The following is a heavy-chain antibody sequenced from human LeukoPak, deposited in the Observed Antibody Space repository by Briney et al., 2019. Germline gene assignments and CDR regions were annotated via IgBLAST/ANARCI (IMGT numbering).Heavy chain of an antibody. CDR3: ARGYCSSTSCYPLDY. CDR2: IYYSGST. V-gene: IGHV4-59*01. J-gene: IGHJ4*02. CDR1: GGSISSYY. Sequence: SETLSLTCTVSGGSISSYYWSWIRQPPGKGLEWIGYIYYSGSTNYNPSLKSRVTISVDTSKNQLSLKLSSVTAADTAVYYCARGYCSSTSCYPLDYWGQGTLVTVSS. D-gene: IGHD2-2*01.